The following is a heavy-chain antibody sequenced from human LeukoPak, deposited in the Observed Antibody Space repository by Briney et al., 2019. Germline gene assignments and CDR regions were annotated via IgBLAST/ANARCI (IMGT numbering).Heavy chain of an antibody. Sequence: SETLSLTCTVSGGSISSYYWSWIRQHPGKGLEGIGYIYYSGSTNYNPSLKSRVTISVDTSKNQFSLKLTSMTAADTAVYYCARARIVGDSNFDYWGQGTLVTVSS. CDR2: IYYSGST. J-gene: IGHJ4*02. V-gene: IGHV4-59*12. CDR1: GGSISSYY. CDR3: ARARIVGDSNFDY. D-gene: IGHD2-15*01.